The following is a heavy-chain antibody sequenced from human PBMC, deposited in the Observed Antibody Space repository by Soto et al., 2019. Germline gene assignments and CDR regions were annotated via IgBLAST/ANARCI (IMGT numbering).Heavy chain of an antibody. D-gene: IGHD5-18*01. V-gene: IGHV3-49*04. Sequence: PGGSLRLSCTASGFTFGDYAMSWVRQAPGKGLEWVGFIRSKAYGGTTEYAASVKGRFTISRDDSKSIAYLQMNSLKTEDTAVYYCTRDRAGYSYYYYYYGMDVWGQGTTVTVSS. CDR2: IRSKAYGGTT. CDR3: TRDRAGYSYYYYYYGMDV. J-gene: IGHJ6*02. CDR1: GFTFGDYA.